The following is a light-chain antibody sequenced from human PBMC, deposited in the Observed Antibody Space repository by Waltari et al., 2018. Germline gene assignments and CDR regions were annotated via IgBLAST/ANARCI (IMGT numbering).Light chain of an antibody. Sequence: QSALTQPASVSGSPGQSITISCPGSSSDIDFDEYVSWYQHLPGKAPKLMIYGVTTRPSGISNRFSGSKSDNTASLTISGLQADDEADYYCSSFTGTIWVFGGGTKLTVL. CDR2: GVT. V-gene: IGLV2-14*01. J-gene: IGLJ3*02. CDR1: SSDIDFDEY. CDR3: SSFTGTIWV.